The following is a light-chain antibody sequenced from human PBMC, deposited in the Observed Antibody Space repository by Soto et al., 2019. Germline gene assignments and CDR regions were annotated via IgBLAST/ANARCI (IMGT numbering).Light chain of an antibody. CDR3: QQCGSSLPFT. Sequence: EIVLTQSPGTLSLSPGERATLSCRASQSVSSTYLAWYQRKPGQAPRPLIYGASSRATGIPDRFSGSGSGTDVALTISRLEPEDFAVYYCQQCGSSLPFTFGPGTKVDIK. V-gene: IGKV3-20*01. CDR2: GAS. J-gene: IGKJ3*01. CDR1: QSVSSTY.